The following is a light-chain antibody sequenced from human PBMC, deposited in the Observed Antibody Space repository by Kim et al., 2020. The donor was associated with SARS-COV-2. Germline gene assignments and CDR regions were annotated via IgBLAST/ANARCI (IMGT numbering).Light chain of an antibody. CDR2: AAS. J-gene: IGKJ1*01. Sequence: GDRVSITGRASQDISNHLAWYKQKAGKAPELLMYAASTLESGAPSRFSGSGSGTEFTLTVGSLQPEDFATYFCLQLNAYPRTFGQGTKVDIK. CDR1: QDISNH. V-gene: IGKV1-9*01. CDR3: LQLNAYPRT.